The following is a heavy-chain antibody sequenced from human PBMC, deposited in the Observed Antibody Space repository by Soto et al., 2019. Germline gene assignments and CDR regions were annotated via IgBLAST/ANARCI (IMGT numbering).Heavy chain of an antibody. V-gene: IGHV3-7*03. CDR3: ANGCDLYFPY. Sequence: GGSLRLSCAASGFTFSSYWMSWVRQAPGKGLECVANINQDGSEKYYVVSVKGRFTISRDAARNSMYLQMNRLGAEETAVYYSANGCDLYFPYGGQGNLVTVS. CDR1: GFTFSSYW. CDR2: INQDGSEK. J-gene: IGHJ4*02.